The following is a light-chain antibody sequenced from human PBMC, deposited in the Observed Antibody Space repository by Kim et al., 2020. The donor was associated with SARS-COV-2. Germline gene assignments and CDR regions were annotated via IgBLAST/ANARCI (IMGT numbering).Light chain of an antibody. CDR1: SGHSSYA. CDR2: LNSGGSD. J-gene: IGLJ3*02. V-gene: IGLV4-69*01. Sequence: GGSVKLTCSPSSGHSSYAIEWHQQQAEKSHRDLMTLNSGGSDSEGDGIPDRFSGSSSGVERYRTLSGLQAEDEADYYCKTWGTGVFGGGTQLTVL. CDR3: KTWGTGV.